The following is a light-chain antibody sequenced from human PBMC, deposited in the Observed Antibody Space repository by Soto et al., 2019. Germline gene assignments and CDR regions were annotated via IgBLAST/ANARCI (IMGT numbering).Light chain of an antibody. CDR3: CSYAGPGV. V-gene: IGLV2-23*01. J-gene: IGLJ3*02. CDR2: EGS. CDR1: SSDVGSYNL. Sequence: QSALTQPASVSGSPGQSITISCTGTSSDVGSYNLVSWYQQHPGKAPKLMIYEGSKRPSGVSNRFSGSKSGNTASLTISGLQAEDEADYYCCSYAGPGVFGGGTKLTV.